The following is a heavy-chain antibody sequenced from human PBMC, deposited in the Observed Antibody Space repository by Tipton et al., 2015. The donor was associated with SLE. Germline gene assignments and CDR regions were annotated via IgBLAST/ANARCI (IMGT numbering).Heavy chain of an antibody. D-gene: IGHD3-16*01. CDR1: AASISSGDFY. J-gene: IGHJ6*02. CDR3: ARQRTIGGKDYGMDV. V-gene: IGHV4-61*08. Sequence: TLSLTCTVSAASISSGDFYWSWIRQPPGRGLEWIGYMHYRGDTNYNPSLKSRVTISVDTSKIHFSLNLSSVTAADTAVYYCARQRTIGGKDYGMDVWGQGTTVTVSS. CDR2: MHYRGDT.